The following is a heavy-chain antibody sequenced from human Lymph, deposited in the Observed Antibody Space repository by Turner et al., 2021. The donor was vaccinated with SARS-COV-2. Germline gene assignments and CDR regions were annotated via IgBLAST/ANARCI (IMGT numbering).Heavy chain of an antibody. V-gene: IGHV4-59*01. CDR3: ARETVNNWVDT. J-gene: IGHJ5*02. CDR1: GGSMNSNY. Sequence: QVHLQESGPRLVEPLETLSLTCTVSGGSMNSNYWSWIRQPPGKRLEWIGYIYYRGSTNYNPSLESRVTISVDTSRNQFSLNLTSVTAADTAVYYCARETVNNWVDTWGQGTLVTVSS. D-gene: IGHD2-21*02. CDR2: IYYRGST.